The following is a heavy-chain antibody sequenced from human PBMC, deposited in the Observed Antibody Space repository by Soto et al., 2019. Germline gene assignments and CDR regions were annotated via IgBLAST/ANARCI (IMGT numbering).Heavy chain of an antibody. Sequence: SDTLSLIRAVYGGSFSGYYWSWIRQPPGKGLEWIGEINHSGSTNYNPSLKSRVTISVDTSKNQFSLKLSSVTAADTAVYYCARLRGYGSGSYYKHYYYGMGVLGEGTTVPVSS. D-gene: IGHD3-10*01. CDR1: GGSFSGYY. J-gene: IGHJ6*01. CDR3: ARLRGYGSGSYYKHYYYGMGV. CDR2: INHSGST. V-gene: IGHV4-34*01.